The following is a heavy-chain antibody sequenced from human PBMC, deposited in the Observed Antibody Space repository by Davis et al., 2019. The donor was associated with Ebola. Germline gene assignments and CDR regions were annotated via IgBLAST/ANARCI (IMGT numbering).Heavy chain of an antibody. J-gene: IGHJ6*02. V-gene: IGHV3-53*01. D-gene: IGHD2-15*01. CDR2: IYSGGDT. CDR1: GFTVSSYY. Sequence: GESLKISCEASGFTVSSYYMNWVRQAPGKGLEWVSVIYSGGDTYYTDSVKGRFTISRDNSKNTLYLQMNSLRAEDTAVYYCARALGYCSGGSCYYYYGMDVWGQGTTVTVSS. CDR3: ARALGYCSGGSCYYYYGMDV.